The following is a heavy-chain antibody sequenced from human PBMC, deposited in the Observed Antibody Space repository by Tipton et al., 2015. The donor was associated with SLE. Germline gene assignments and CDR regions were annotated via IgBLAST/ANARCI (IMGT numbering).Heavy chain of an antibody. CDR3: ARDSPTVAGTLDS. V-gene: IGHV4-4*07. CDR2: IYASGST. Sequence: LRLSCTVSDGSISDYYWTWIRQPAGEGLEWIGRIYASGSTNYNPSLRSRAAMSVDTSKGHFSLKLTSVTAADTAVYYCARDSPTVAGTLDSWGQGTLVIVSA. CDR1: DGSISDYY. D-gene: IGHD6-19*01. J-gene: IGHJ4*02.